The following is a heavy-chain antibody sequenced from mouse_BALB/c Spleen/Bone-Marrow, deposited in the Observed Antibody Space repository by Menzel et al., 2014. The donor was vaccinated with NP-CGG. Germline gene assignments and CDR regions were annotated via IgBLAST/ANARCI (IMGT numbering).Heavy chain of an antibody. J-gene: IGHJ4*01. Sequence: VQLQQSGAELVRPGVSVKISCKGSGYTFTDYAMHWVKQSHAKSLEWIGAISPYYVDGGYNQKFRGKATMTIDKSSSTAYMELARLTSEDSAIYYCARGGSSGLYYYAIDYWGQGTSVTVSS. CDR3: ARGGSSGLYYYAIDY. V-gene: IGHV1S137*01. CDR1: GYTFTDYA. D-gene: IGHD3-1*01. CDR2: ISPYYVDG.